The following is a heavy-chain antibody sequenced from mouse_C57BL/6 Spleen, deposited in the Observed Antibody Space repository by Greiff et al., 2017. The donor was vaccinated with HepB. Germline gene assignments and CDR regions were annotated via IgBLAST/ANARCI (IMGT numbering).Heavy chain of an antibody. D-gene: IGHD1-1*01. CDR3: ARGITTVVEDYFDY. V-gene: IGHV5-4*03. CDR1: GFTFSSYA. CDR2: ISDGGSYT. Sequence: EVKLMESGGGLVKPGGSLKLSCAASGFTFSSYAMSWVRQTPEKRLEWVATISDGGSYTYYPDNVKGRFTISRDNAKNNLYLQMSHLKSEDTAMYYCARGITTVVEDYFDYWGQGTTLTVSS. J-gene: IGHJ2*01.